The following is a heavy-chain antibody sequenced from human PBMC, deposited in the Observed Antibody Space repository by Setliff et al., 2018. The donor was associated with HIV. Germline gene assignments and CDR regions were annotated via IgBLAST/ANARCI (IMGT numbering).Heavy chain of an antibody. V-gene: IGHV1-69*13. CDR2: IVPVFGIG. D-gene: IGHD4-4*01. Sequence: SVKVSCKTSGYTFSSHAISWVRQAPGQGLEWMGGIVPVFGIGRSPQKFQGRVIITADESTSTAYMELSSLRSEDTAVYYCARGSTVYRHWGQGTLVTVSS. CDR3: ARGSTVYRH. CDR1: GYTFSSHA. J-gene: IGHJ4*02.